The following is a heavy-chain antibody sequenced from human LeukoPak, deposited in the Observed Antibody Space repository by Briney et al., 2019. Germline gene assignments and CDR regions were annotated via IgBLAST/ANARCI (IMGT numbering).Heavy chain of an antibody. J-gene: IGHJ4*02. CDR3: ARHPLMVRGTRRHYFDY. V-gene: IGHV4-34*01. Sequence: NPSETLSLTCAVYGGSFSGYYWSWIRKPPGKGLEWIGEINHSGSTNYNPSPKRRVTISVAASKNQFSLKLSSVTAADTAVYYCARHPLMVRGTRRHYFDYWGQGTLVTVSS. CDR1: GGSFSGYY. CDR2: INHSGST. D-gene: IGHD3-10*01.